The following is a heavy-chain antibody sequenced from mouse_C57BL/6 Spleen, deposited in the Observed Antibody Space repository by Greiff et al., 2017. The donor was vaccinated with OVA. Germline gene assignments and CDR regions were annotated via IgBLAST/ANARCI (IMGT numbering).Heavy chain of an antibody. CDR2: SYPGDGDT. CDR1: GYAFSSSW. V-gene: IGHV1-82*01. Sequence: VQLQQSGPELVKPGASVKISCKASGYAFSSSWMNWVKQRPGKGLEWIGRSYPGDGDTNYNGKFKGKATLTADKSSSTAYMQLSSLTSEDSAVYFCASGHYGSSYNFDVWGTGTTVTVSS. CDR3: ASGHYGSSYNFDV. D-gene: IGHD1-1*01. J-gene: IGHJ1*03.